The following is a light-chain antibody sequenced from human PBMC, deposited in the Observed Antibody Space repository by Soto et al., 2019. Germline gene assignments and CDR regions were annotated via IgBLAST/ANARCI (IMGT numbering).Light chain of an antibody. CDR2: GAS. V-gene: IGKV3-20*01. Sequence: IVVTQSPGTLSLSPGERVTLSFRASQSVTTRLAWYQHKPGQAPTLLMSGASNRASGVPVRFSGSGSGTDFTLTITRLEPEDFALYYCQQYGGSPNTFGLGARL. CDR3: QQYGGSPNT. J-gene: IGKJ5*01. CDR1: QSVTTR.